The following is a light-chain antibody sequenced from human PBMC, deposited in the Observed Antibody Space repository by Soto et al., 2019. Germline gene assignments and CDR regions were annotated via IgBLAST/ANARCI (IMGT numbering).Light chain of an antibody. J-gene: IGKJ1*01. CDR1: QSFFSNSNNKKY. V-gene: IGKV4-1*01. CDR2: WAS. CDR3: QQYYSTPWT. Sequence: DIVMTQSADSLAVSLVERATINFNSSQSFFSNSNNKKYLAWYQQKPGQPPKLLIHWASIRESGVPDRFSGSGSGTDFTLTINSLQAEDVAVYYCQQYYSTPWTFGQGTKVDIK.